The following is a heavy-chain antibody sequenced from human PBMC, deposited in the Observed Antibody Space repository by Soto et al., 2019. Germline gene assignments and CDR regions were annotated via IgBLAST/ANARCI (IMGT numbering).Heavy chain of an antibody. Sequence: PGGSLRLSCAASGFTFSSYSMNWVRQAPGKGLEWVSSISSSSSYIYYADSVKGRFTISRDNAKNSLYLQMNSLRAEDTAVYYCARDSVSGYDGMDVWGKGTTVTVSS. CDR3: ARDSVSGYDGMDV. D-gene: IGHD1-26*01. CDR1: GFTFSSYS. J-gene: IGHJ6*04. V-gene: IGHV3-21*01. CDR2: ISSSSSYI.